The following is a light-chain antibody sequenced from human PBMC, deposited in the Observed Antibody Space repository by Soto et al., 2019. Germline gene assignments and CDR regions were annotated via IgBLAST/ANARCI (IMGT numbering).Light chain of an antibody. CDR1: QNINNW. Sequence: DIQMTQSPSTLSASVGDRDTITCRATQNINNWLAWDQQKPGKAPNLLIYEASSLGSGVPSRLSRSGSGTEFTLTNSSLQPYDVATYYCHQYNSFFGGGNKVESK. CDR2: EAS. J-gene: IGKJ4*01. V-gene: IGKV1-5*01. CDR3: HQYNSF.